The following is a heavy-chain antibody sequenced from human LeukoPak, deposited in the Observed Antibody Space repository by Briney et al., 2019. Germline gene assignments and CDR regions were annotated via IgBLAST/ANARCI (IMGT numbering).Heavy chain of an antibody. V-gene: IGHV3-73*01. CDR2: IRSKANSYAT. CDR1: GFTFSGSA. Sequence: GGSLRLSCAASGFTFSGSAMHWVRQASGKGLEWVGRIRSKANSYATAHAASVKGRFTISRDDSKNTAYLQMNSLKTEDTAVYYCTRQASIAAREGDYWGQGTLVTVSS. J-gene: IGHJ4*02. CDR3: TRQASIAAREGDY. D-gene: IGHD6-6*01.